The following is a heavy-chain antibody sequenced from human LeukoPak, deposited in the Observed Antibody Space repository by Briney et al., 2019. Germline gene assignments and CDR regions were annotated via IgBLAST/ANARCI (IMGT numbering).Heavy chain of an antibody. CDR3: ARGVDFWSGPPYFDF. CDR1: GYSFNSYY. Sequence: GESLQISCKASGYSFNSYYIGWVRQLPGKGLEWMGMIYPGDPETRYSPSFQGHVTISLDRSITTAYLRFNNLKASDTAMYYCARGVDFWSGPPYFDFWGQGTLVTVSS. D-gene: IGHD3-3*01. J-gene: IGHJ4*02. V-gene: IGHV5-51*01. CDR2: IYPGDPET.